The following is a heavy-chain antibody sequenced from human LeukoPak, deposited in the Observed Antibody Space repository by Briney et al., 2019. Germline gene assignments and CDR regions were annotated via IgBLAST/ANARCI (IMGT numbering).Heavy chain of an antibody. V-gene: IGHV4-59*01. CDR1: GDSISSYY. CDR2: IYYSGSI. CDR3: ARLQLRHCSRTSCANEFDY. D-gene: IGHD2-2*01. Sequence: SENLSLTCTVSGDSISSYYWSWIRQSPGKGLEWIGYIYYSGSINYNPSLKSRVIISVDRSKNQFSLKLTSVTAADTAVYYCARLQLRHCSRTSCANEFDYWGQGTLVTVSS. J-gene: IGHJ4*02.